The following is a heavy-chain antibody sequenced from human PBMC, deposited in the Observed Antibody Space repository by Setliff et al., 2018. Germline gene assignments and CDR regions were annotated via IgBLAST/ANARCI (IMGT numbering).Heavy chain of an antibody. Sequence: SETLSLTCSVYGESFSNNYWSWIRQSPGKGLEWIGESDHGGNTTIHPSLKSRLTMSVDTSKNQFSLRMTSVSAADTAVYYCAKEHVVISFVTNTHHHYGMDVWGQGTTVTVSS. V-gene: IGHV4-34*01. CDR2: SDHGGNT. D-gene: IGHD2-8*01. CDR1: GESFSNNY. CDR3: AKEHVVISFVTNTHHHYGMDV. J-gene: IGHJ6*02.